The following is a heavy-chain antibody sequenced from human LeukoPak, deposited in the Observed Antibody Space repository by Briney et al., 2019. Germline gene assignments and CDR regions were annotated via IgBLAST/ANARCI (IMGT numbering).Heavy chain of an antibody. CDR3: TRQTSGFGVVVD. CDR2: IYYSGNT. J-gene: IGHJ4*02. D-gene: IGHD3-3*01. V-gene: IGHV4-39*01. Sequence: PSETLSLTCTVSGASISSTSYYWRWIRQPPGKGLGWIGSIYYSGNTYYNSSLESRVTISVDTSKNQVSLKLTSVTAADTAIYYCTRQTSGFGVVVDWGQGTLVTVSS. CDR1: GASISSTSYY.